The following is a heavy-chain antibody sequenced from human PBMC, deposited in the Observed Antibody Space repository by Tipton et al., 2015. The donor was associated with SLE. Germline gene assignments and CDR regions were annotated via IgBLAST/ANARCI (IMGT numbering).Heavy chain of an antibody. J-gene: IGHJ3*02. Sequence: TLSLTCTVSGVSISSHYWSWIRQPPGKGLEWIGYIYYSGSTNYNPSLKSRVTISVDTSKNQFSLKLSSVTAADTAVYYCARDPGNFFDAFDIWGQGTMVTVSS. D-gene: IGHD1-7*01. CDR2: IYYSGST. CDR1: GVSISSHY. CDR3: ARDPGNFFDAFDI. V-gene: IGHV4-59*11.